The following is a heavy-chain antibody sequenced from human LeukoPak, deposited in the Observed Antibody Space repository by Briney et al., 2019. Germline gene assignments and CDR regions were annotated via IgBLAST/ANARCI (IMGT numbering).Heavy chain of an antibody. CDR2: IYPGDSDT. CDR1: GYSFTSYW. V-gene: IGHV5-51*01. CDR3: ARRAPYYYDSSGYYREGNWFDP. J-gene: IGHJ5*02. D-gene: IGHD3-22*01. Sequence: GESLKISCKGSGYSFTSYWIGWVRQLPGKGLEWMGIIYPGDSDTRYSPSFQGQVTISADKSISTAYLQWSSLKASDTAMYYCARRAPYYYDSSGYYREGNWFDPWGQGTLVTVSS.